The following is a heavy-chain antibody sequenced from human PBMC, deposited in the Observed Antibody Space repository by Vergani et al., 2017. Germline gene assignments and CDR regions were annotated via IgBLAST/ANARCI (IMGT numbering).Heavy chain of an antibody. CDR3: ARGRYDFRGRPSGMDV. Sequence: QVQLQESGPGLVKPSQTLSLTCTVSGGSISSGSYYWSWIRQPAGKGLEWIGRIDTSGSTNYNPSLKSRVTISVDTSKNQFTLKLSSVTAAETAVYYCARGRYDFRGRPSGMDVWGQGPRSPSP. D-gene: IGHD3-3*01. CDR2: IDTSGST. J-gene: IGHJ6*02. V-gene: IGHV4-61*02. CDR1: GGSISSGSYY.